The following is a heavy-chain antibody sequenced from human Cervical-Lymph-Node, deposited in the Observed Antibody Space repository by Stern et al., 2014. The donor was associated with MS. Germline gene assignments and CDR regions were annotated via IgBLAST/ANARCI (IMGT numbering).Heavy chain of an antibody. V-gene: IGHV1-8*01. CDR2: MNPDSGDT. CDR3: TKAWDS. Sequence: VKLVQSGAEVRKPGASVKVSCKASGYTFTSDDINWVRQAPGQGLEWMGWMNPDSGDTGFAQKFQGRVTMTRDTSITTAFMELSNLRSDDTAVYYCTKAWDSWGPGTLIIVSS. J-gene: IGHJ5*01. CDR1: GYTFTSDD.